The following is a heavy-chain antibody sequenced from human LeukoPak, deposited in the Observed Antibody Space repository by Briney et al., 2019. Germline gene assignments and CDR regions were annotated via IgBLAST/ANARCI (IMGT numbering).Heavy chain of an antibody. CDR3: AKSSGSSQKGFDP. V-gene: IGHV3-23*01. J-gene: IGHJ5*02. D-gene: IGHD3-10*01. CDR2: ITGDGENT. Sequence: GSLRLSCAASEFTFSTFTMSWVRQAPGKGLEWVASITGDGENTYSADSVKGRFSISRDNSKDMLFLQMSSLRVDDTAIYFCAKSSGSSQKGFDPWGQGTLVTVSS. CDR1: EFTFSTFT.